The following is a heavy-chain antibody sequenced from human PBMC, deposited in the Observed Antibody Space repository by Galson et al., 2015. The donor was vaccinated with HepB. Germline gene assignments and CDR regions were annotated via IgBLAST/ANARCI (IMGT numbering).Heavy chain of an antibody. CDR3: SRDHYYDSSGTPETDAFDI. D-gene: IGHD3-22*01. J-gene: IGHJ3*02. CDR2: IIPIFGTA. Sequence: SVKVSCKASGGTFSSYAISWVRQAPGQGLEWMGGIIPIFGTANYAQKFQGRVTLTADESTSTAYMELSSLRSEDTAVYYCSRDHYYDSSGTPETDAFDIWGQGTMVTVSS. V-gene: IGHV1-69*13. CDR1: GGTFSSYA.